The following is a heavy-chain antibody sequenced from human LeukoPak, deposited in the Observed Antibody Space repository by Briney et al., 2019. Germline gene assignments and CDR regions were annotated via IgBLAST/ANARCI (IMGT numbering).Heavy chain of an antibody. J-gene: IGHJ1*01. CDR1: GFTFSSYG. V-gene: IGHV3-23*01. Sequence: GGSLRLSCAASGFTFSSYGMSWVRQAPGKGLEWVSAISGSGGSTYYADSVKGRFTISRDNSKNTLYLQMNSLRAEDTAVYYCAKQPPGGYYYESSGYYQYFQHWGQGTLVTVSS. CDR3: AKQPPGGYYYESSGYYQYFQH. D-gene: IGHD3-22*01. CDR2: ISGSGGST.